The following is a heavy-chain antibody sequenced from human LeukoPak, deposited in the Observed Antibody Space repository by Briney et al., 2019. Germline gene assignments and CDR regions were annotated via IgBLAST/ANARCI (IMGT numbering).Heavy chain of an antibody. Sequence: PGGSLRLSCAASGFTFSSYSMNWVRQAPGKGLEWVSAISGSGGSTYYADSVKGRFTISRDNVKNSLYLQMNSLRAEDTAIYYCAREGTTTLYNWFDPWGQGTLVTVSS. V-gene: IGHV3-21*06. CDR1: GFTFSSYS. CDR2: ISGSGGST. J-gene: IGHJ5*02. D-gene: IGHD4-11*01. CDR3: AREGTTTLYNWFDP.